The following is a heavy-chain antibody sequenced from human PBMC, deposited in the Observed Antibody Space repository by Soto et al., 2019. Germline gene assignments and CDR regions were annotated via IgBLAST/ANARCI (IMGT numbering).Heavy chain of an antibody. Sequence: EVQLVESGGGLIQPGGSLRLSCAVSGFTVSNNYMSWVRQAPGKGLEGVSVIYSGGYTAYGDSVKGRFTISRDNSKNTLYPQMNPRVPAAPAVFSWATQPGGGGYWGQGTLVTVSS. V-gene: IGHV3-53*01. CDR3: ATQPGGGGY. CDR2: IYSGGYT. D-gene: IGHD3-10*01. J-gene: IGHJ4*02. CDR1: GFTVSNNY.